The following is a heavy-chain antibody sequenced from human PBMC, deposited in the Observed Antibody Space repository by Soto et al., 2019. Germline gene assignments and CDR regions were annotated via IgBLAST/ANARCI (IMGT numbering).Heavy chain of an antibody. V-gene: IGHV1-2*04. J-gene: IGHJ3*02. Sequence: ALVKVSCKASGYTFTGYYMHWVRQAPEKGLEWMGWINPNSGGTNYAQKFQGWVTMTRDTSISTAYMELSRLRSDDTAVYYCARDGCSGGSCYRCAFDIWGQGTMVTVSS. D-gene: IGHD2-15*01. CDR2: INPNSGGT. CDR1: GYTFTGYY. CDR3: ARDGCSGGSCYRCAFDI.